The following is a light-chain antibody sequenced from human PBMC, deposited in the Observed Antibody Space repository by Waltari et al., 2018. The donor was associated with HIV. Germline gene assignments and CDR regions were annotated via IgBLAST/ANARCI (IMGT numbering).Light chain of an antibody. V-gene: IGLV8-61*01. Sequence: QTVVTQEPSFSVSPGGTVTLTCGLSSGSVATSYYPSWYQQTPGQAPRTLIYNPNTRSSGVPDRFSGSILGNKAALTITGAQADDESVYYCVLYMGSGNRVFGGGTKLTVL. CDR1: SGSVATSYY. J-gene: IGLJ3*02. CDR2: NPN. CDR3: VLYMGSGNRV.